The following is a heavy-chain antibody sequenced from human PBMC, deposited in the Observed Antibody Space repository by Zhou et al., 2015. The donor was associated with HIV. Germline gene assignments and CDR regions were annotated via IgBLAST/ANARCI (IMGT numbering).Heavy chain of an antibody. D-gene: IGHD2-2*01. CDR1: GGIFSSQA. V-gene: IGHV1-69*13. CDR2: IIPIFGIA. J-gene: IGHJ4*02. CDR3: ARGMDQDVEVLPADYCFDY. Sequence: QVQLVQSGAEVKKPGSSVKVSCKASGGIFSSQAISWVRQAPGQGLEWIEGIIPIFGIAKYSQKFQGRVTISADESTTTAYMELSSLKSDDSAVYYCARGMDQDVEVLPADYCFDYWGQGTRITVSS.